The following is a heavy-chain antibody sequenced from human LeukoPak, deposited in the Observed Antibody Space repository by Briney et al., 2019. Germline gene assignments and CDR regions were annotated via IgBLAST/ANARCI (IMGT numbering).Heavy chain of an antibody. CDR2: ISSGGSDN. V-gene: IGHV3-30*04. D-gene: IGHD6-19*01. CDR1: GFTFSNYA. Sequence: GGSLRLSCAASGFTFSNYAMHWVRQAPGKGLEWVALISSGGSDNYYADSVKGRFTISRDNSKSTLYLQMNSLRAEDTAVYFCARSGGGGWYYFDYWGQGTLVTVSS. J-gene: IGHJ4*02. CDR3: ARSGGGGWYYFDY.